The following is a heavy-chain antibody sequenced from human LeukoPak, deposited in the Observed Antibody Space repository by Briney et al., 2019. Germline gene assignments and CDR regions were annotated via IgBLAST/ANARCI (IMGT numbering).Heavy chain of an antibody. CDR1: GFTFSSYA. V-gene: IGHV3-7*01. CDR2: IKQDGSEK. J-gene: IGHJ4*02. Sequence: GGSLRLSCAASGFTFSSYAMSWVRQAPGKGLEWVANIKQDGSEKYYVDSVKGRFTISRDNAKNSLYLQMNSLRAEDTAVYYCASGVVVINYWGQGTLVTVSS. CDR3: ASGVVVINY. D-gene: IGHD3-22*01.